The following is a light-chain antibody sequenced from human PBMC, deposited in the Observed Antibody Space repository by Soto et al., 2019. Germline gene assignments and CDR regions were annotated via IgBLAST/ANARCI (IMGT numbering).Light chain of an antibody. V-gene: IGLV2-8*01. CDR3: MCYAGGNNWV. J-gene: IGLJ3*02. CDR2: DVT. Sequence: QSALTQPASVSGSPGQSITISCTGTSSDVGNYDLVSWYQHHPGEAPKLMIYDVTKRPSGVPDRFSGSKSGNTASLTVSGLQAEDEADYYCMCYAGGNNWVFGGGTKLTVL. CDR1: SSDVGNYDL.